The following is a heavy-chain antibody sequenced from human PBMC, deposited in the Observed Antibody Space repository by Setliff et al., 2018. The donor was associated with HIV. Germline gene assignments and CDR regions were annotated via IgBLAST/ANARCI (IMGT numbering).Heavy chain of an antibody. CDR2: IYYTGST. J-gene: IGHJ3*02. V-gene: IGHV4-59*01. D-gene: IGHD2-2*01. CDR3: ARVACSSTSCPRRYAFDM. Sequence: SLTCTVSGGSISTYYWSWIRQPPGNGLEWIGYIYYTGSTNYNPSLKSRVTISVDTSKNQFSLNLSSVTAADTAVYYCARVACSSTSCPRRYAFDMWGQGTMVTVS. CDR1: GGSISTYY.